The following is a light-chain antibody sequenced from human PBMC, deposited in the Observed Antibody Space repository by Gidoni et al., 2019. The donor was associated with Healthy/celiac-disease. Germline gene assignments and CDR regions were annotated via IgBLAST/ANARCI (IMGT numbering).Light chain of an antibody. V-gene: IGKV1-39*01. CDR1: QSISSY. CDR3: QQSYSTPST. J-gene: IGKJ2*01. Sequence: IQVAQSPSSRSAAVGDRGPITCRASQSISSYLNWYQQKPGKAPKLLIYAASSLESGVPSRFSGSGSGTDFTLTISSLQPEDFATYYCQQSYSTPSTFGQGTKLEIK. CDR2: AAS.